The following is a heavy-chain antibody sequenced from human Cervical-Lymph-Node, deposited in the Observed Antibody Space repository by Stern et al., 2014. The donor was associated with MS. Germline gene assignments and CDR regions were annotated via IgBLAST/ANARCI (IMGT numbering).Heavy chain of an antibody. CDR3: AREVAGHRLGMMDV. V-gene: IGHV1-46*01. CDR1: GYNFTINY. Sequence: DQLVESGAEVKKPGASVKVSCKASGYNFTINYMHWVRQAPGQGLEWMGIINPSGGSTSYAQKFQGRITMTRDTSTSTVYMELSSLRSEDTAVYYCAREVAGHRLGMMDVWGQGTTVTVSS. CDR2: INPSGGST. D-gene: IGHD6-19*01. J-gene: IGHJ6*02.